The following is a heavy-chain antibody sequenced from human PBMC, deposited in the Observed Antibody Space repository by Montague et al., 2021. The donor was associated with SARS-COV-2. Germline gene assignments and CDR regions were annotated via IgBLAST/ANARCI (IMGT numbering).Heavy chain of an antibody. CDR2: IYYSGST. V-gene: IGHV4-31*03. CDR1: GGSISSGDYY. CDR3: ARVQRITIFGVVTYFDY. Sequence: TLSLTCTVSGGSISSGDYYWSWIRQHPGKGLEWIGYIYYSGSTYYNPSLKSRVTISVDTSKNQFSLKLSSVTAADTAVYYCARVQRITIFGVVTYFDYWGQGTLVTVSS. J-gene: IGHJ4*02. D-gene: IGHD3-3*01.